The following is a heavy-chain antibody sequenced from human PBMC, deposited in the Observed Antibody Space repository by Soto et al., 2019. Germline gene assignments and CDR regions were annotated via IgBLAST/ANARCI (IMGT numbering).Heavy chain of an antibody. CDR1: GGSISSYY. CDR2: IYYSGST. Sequence: SETLSLTCTVSGGSISSYYWSWIRQPPGKGLEWIGYIYYSGSTNYNPSLKSRVTISVDTSKNQFSLKLSSVTAADTAVYYCAREVEETVAGLNWFDPWGQGTLVTVS. V-gene: IGHV4-59*01. D-gene: IGHD6-19*01. J-gene: IGHJ5*02. CDR3: AREVEETVAGLNWFDP.